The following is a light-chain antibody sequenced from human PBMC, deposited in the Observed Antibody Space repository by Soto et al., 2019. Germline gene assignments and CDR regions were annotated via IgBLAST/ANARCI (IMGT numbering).Light chain of an antibody. CDR2: EGT. CDR1: SSDVGRYSL. J-gene: IGLJ3*02. CDR3: CSYAGSAWV. Sequence: QSALTQPASVSGSPGQSITISCTGTSSDVGRYSLVSWFQHHPGEAPKIIIYEGTKRPSGVSIRFSGSKSGNTASLTISGLQAEDEADYYCCSYAGSAWVFGGGTKLTVL. V-gene: IGLV2-23*01.